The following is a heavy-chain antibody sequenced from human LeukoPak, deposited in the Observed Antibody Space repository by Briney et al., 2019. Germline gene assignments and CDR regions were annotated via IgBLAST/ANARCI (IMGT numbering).Heavy chain of an antibody. V-gene: IGHV3-48*04. CDR3: AELGITMIGGV. CDR1: GFTFSSYW. Sequence: GGSLRLSCAASGFTFSSYWMSWVRQAPGKGLEWVSYISSSGSTIYYADSVKGRFTISRDNAKNSLYLQMNSLRAEDAAVYYCAELGITMIGGVWGKGTTVTISS. CDR2: ISSSGSTI. J-gene: IGHJ6*04. D-gene: IGHD3-10*02.